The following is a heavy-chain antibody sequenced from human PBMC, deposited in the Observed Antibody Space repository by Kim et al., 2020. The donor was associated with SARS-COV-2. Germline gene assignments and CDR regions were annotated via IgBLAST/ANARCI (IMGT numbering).Heavy chain of an antibody. CDR2: IYSGDVT. CDR1: GFTVSSSY. Sequence: GGSLRLSCAASGFTVSSSYMTWVRQAPGKGLEWVSAIYSGDVTDYADSVKGRFTISRHNSKNTLYLQMNSLRPEDTAAYYCAKDDELGFWHWGQGSLAT. J-gene: IGHJ4*02. V-gene: IGHV3-53*04. CDR3: AKDDELGFWH. D-gene: IGHD7-27*01.